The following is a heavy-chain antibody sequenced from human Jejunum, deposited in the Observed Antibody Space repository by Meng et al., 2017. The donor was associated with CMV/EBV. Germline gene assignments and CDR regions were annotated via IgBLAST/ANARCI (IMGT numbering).Heavy chain of an antibody. V-gene: IGHV1-2*02. D-gene: IGHD1-14*01. CDR3: ARGATTTLFHYYKEMDV. CDR1: LSVYY. J-gene: IGHJ6*02. Sequence: LSVYYIHWVRQAPGQGLEWLGWINPTNGATAYAEKFHSRVTLTRDTSIDTAYMELSRLTSDDTAVYYCARGATTTLFHYYKEMDVWGQGTTVTVSS. CDR2: INPTNGAT.